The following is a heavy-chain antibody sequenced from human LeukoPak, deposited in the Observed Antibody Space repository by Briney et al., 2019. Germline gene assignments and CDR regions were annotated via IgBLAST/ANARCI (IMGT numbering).Heavy chain of an antibody. J-gene: IGHJ4*02. CDR1: GFTFSSYS. V-gene: IGHV3-21*01. D-gene: IGHD6-13*01. CDR3: ARRIAATGRGAYYFDY. Sequence: MSGGSLRLSCAASGFTFSSYSMNWVRQAPGKGLEWVSSISSSSSYIYYADSVKGRFTISRDNAKNSLYLQMSSLRAEDTAVYYCARRIAATGRGAYYFDYWGQGTLVTVSS. CDR2: ISSSSSYI.